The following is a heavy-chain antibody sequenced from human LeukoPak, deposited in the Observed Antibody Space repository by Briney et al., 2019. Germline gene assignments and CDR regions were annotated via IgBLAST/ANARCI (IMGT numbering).Heavy chain of an antibody. Sequence: PGGSLRLSCAASGFTFSSYSMNWVRQAPGKGLERVSSISSSSSYIYYADSVKGRFTISRDNAKNSLYLQMNSLRAEDTAVYYCARTREGGYDSSGYYSQPDAFDIWGQGTMVTVSS. CDR3: ARTREGGYDSSGYYSQPDAFDI. D-gene: IGHD3-22*01. V-gene: IGHV3-21*01. J-gene: IGHJ3*02. CDR2: ISSSSSYI. CDR1: GFTFSSYS.